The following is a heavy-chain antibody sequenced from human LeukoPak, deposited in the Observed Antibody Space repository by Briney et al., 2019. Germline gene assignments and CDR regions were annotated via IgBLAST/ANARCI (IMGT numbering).Heavy chain of an antibody. CDR3: ARVGAARYYFDY. J-gene: IGHJ4*02. V-gene: IGHV4-59*12. CDR2: IYYSGST. D-gene: IGHD1-26*01. Sequence: SETLSLTCTVSGGSISSYYWSWIRQPPGKGLEWIGYIYYSGSTNYNPSLKSRVTMSVDTSKNQFSLKLSSVTAADTAVYYCARVGAARYYFDYWGQGTLVTVSS. CDR1: GGSISSYY.